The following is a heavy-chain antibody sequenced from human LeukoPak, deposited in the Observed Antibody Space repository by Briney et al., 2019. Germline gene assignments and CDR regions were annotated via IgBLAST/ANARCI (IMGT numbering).Heavy chain of an antibody. J-gene: IGHJ4*02. CDR3: ARDRESEYSSSSLDY. CDR2: IIPIFGTA. V-gene: IGHV1-69*01. Sequence: ASVKVSCKASGGTFSSYAISWVRQAPGQGLEWMGGIIPIFGTANYAQKFQGRVTITVDESTSTAYMELSSLRSEDTAVYYCARDRESEYSSSSLDYWGQGTLVTVSS. D-gene: IGHD6-6*01. CDR1: GGTFSSYA.